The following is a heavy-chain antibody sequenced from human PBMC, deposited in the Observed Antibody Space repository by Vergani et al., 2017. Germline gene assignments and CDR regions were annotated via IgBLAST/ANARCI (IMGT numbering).Heavy chain of an antibody. V-gene: IGHV3-33*08. D-gene: IGHD5-12*01. CDR3: ARGGYDFSLYYFDY. Sequence: VQLVESGGGVVQPGRSLRLSCAASGFTFSSYGMHWVRQAPGKGLEWVAVIWYDGSNKYYADSVKGRFTISRDNSKNTLYLQMNSLRAEDTAVYYCARGGYDFSLYYFDYWGQGTLVTVSS. CDR1: GFTFSSYG. J-gene: IGHJ4*02. CDR2: IWYDGSNK.